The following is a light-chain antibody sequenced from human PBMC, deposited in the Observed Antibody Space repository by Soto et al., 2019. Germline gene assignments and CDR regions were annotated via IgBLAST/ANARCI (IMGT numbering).Light chain of an antibody. V-gene: IGKV4-1*01. CDR3: QQYYSTPLT. CDR1: QSVLYTSNNKNY. Sequence: DIVMTQSPDSLAVSLGERATINCKSSQSVLYTSNNKNYLAWFQQTPGQPPKLLIYWASTRESGVPDRFSGNGSGTDFTLTISRLQAEDVAVYYCQQYYSTPLTFGGGTKVEV. CDR2: WAS. J-gene: IGKJ4*01.